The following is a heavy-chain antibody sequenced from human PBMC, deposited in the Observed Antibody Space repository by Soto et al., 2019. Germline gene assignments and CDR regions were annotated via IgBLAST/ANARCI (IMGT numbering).Heavy chain of an antibody. V-gene: IGHV3-23*01. CDR3: ARGGLIAVAGTHNDY. Sequence: GGSLRLSCAASGFTFSSYAMSWVRQAPGKGLEWVSAISGSGGSTYYADSVKGRFTISRDNSKNTLYLQMNSLRAEDTAVYYCARGGLIAVAGTHNDYWGQGTLVTVSS. J-gene: IGHJ4*02. CDR1: GFTFSSYA. CDR2: ISGSGGST. D-gene: IGHD6-19*01.